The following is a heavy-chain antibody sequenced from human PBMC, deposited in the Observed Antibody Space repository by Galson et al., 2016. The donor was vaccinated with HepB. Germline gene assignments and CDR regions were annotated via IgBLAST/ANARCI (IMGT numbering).Heavy chain of an antibody. J-gene: IGHJ6*02. CDR3: AKDYGSGSYFRGRTDDYYGMDV. CDR1: GYTFSSYY. Sequence: SVKVSCKASGYTFSSYYMYWVRQAPEQGLEWMGIINPSDGDTRYAQKFQGRVTMTRDTSTSTVYMELSSLRSEDTALYYCAKDYGSGSYFRGRTDDYYGMDVWGQGTTVTVSS. V-gene: IGHV1-46*01. D-gene: IGHD3-10*01. CDR2: INPSDGDT.